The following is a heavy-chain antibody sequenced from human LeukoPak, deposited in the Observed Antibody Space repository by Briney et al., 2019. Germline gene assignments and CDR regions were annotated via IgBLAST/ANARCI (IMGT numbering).Heavy chain of an antibody. V-gene: IGHV3-13*04. Sequence: PGGSLRLSCSASGFTFSSYDMHWVRQATGKGLEWVSAIGTAGDTYYTDSVKGRFTISRDNSKNTLFLQMNSLRAEDTAVYYCARDVYCSSTSCSDWFDPWGQGTLVTVSS. J-gene: IGHJ5*02. CDR2: IGTAGDT. CDR1: GFTFSSYD. CDR3: ARDVYCSSTSCSDWFDP. D-gene: IGHD2-2*01.